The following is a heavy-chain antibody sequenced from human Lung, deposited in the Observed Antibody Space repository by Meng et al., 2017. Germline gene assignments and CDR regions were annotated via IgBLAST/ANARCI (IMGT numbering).Heavy chain of an antibody. Sequence: VPVGQSGAEVKKPGALVKGSCKASGYTFPDYLLHWVRRAPGQGLEWMGRINPKSGDTHYAQRFQGRVTMTGDTSISTAYMELSGLRSDDTAMYYCARDEDISAAGKLFGDYWGQGTLVTVSS. J-gene: IGHJ4*02. D-gene: IGHD6-13*01. CDR2: INPKSGDT. CDR1: GYTFPDYL. V-gene: IGHV1-2*06. CDR3: ARDEDISAAGKLFGDY.